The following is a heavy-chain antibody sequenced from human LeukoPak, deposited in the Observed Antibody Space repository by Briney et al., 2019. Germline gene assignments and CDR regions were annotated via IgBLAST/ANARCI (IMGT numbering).Heavy chain of an antibody. CDR3: ARPTGDQFDY. CDR2: TYYSGST. CDR1: GGSLSSGSYY. V-gene: IGHV4-39*01. D-gene: IGHD7-27*01. J-gene: IGHJ4*02. Sequence: SETLSLTCIVSGGSLSSGSYYWGWIRQPPGEGLEWIGRTYYSGSTYYNPSLKSPVTISVDTSKNQFSLKLSSVTAADTAVYYCARPTGDQFDYWGQGTLVTVST.